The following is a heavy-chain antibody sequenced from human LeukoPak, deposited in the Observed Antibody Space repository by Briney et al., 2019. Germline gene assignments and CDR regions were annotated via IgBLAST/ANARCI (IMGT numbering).Heavy chain of an antibody. V-gene: IGHV4-30-4*08. J-gene: IGHJ6*03. CDR3: ARLYYYDSSGPHYYMDV. CDR2: IYYSGST. Sequence: PSQTLSLTCTVSGGSISSGDYYWSWIRQPPGKGLEWIGYIYYSGSTYQNPSLKSRITISVDTSENQFSLKLSSVTAADTAVYYCARLYYYDSSGPHYYMDVWGKGITVTVSS. D-gene: IGHD3-22*01. CDR1: GGSISSGDYY.